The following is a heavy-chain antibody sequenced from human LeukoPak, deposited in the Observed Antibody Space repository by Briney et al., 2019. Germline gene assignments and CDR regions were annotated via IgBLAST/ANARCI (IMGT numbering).Heavy chain of an antibody. CDR3: ARDDSSGWSLYYYYYYGMDV. V-gene: IGHV3-7*01. D-gene: IGHD6-19*01. Sequence: GGSLRLSCAASGFTFSSYWMSWVRQPPGKGLEWVANIKQDGSEKYYVDSVKGRFTISRDNAKNSLYLQMNSLRAEDTAVYYCARDDSSGWSLYYYYYYGMDVWGQGTTVTVSS. CDR1: GFTFSSYW. CDR2: IKQDGSEK. J-gene: IGHJ6*02.